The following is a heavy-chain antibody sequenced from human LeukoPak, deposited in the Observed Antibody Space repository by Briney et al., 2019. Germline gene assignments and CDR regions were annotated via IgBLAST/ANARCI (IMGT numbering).Heavy chain of an antibody. V-gene: IGHV4-59*12. CDR1: GGSISTYY. CDR2: IYYSGST. J-gene: IGHJ4*02. CDR3: ARGPRGYGVNIRVETPFDY. Sequence: SETLSLTCTVSGGSISTYYWSWIRQPPGKGLEWIGYIYYSGSTNYNPSLKSRVTISVDTSKNQFSLKLSSVTAADTAVYYCARGPRGYGVNIRVETPFDYWGQGTLVTVSS. D-gene: IGHD4-17*01.